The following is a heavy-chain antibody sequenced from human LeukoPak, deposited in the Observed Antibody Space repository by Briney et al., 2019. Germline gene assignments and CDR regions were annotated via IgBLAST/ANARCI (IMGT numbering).Heavy chain of an antibody. J-gene: IGHJ2*01. CDR3: ARDLVAGHWYFDL. V-gene: IGHV6-1*01. CDR1: GDSVSSNSAT. Sequence: SQTLSLACAISGDSVSSNSATWNWIRQSPSRGLEWLGRTYYRSKWYNDYAVSMKSRITINPDTSKNQFSLQLNSVTPEDTAVYYCARDLVAGHWYFDLWGRGTLVTVSS. D-gene: IGHD2-21*01. CDR2: TYYRSKWYN.